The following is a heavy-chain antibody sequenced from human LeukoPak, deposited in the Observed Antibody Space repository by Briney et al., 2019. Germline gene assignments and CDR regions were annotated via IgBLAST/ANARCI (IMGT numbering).Heavy chain of an antibody. CDR2: ISGSGGST. Sequence: TGGSLRLSCAASGFTFSSYSMNWVRQAPGKGLEWVSAISGSGGSTYYADSVKGRFTISRDNSKNTLYLQMNSLRAEDTAVYYCANGAGVLLWFGDSGGQGTLVTVSS. V-gene: IGHV3-23*01. CDR3: ANGAGVLLWFGDS. D-gene: IGHD3-10*01. J-gene: IGHJ4*02. CDR1: GFTFSSYS.